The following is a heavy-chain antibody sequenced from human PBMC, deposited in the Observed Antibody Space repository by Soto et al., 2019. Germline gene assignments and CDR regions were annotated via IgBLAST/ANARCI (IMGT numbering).Heavy chain of an antibody. CDR2: IQQDGSQK. J-gene: IGHJ3*02. CDR3: ARGDYYDTSGPFSDAFDI. D-gene: IGHD3-22*01. CDR1: GFTFAKYA. V-gene: IGHV3-7*04. Sequence: GGSLRLSCATSGFTFAKYAMNWVRQAPGKGLEWVANIQQDGSQKWYVDSVKGRFTISRDNAKNSLYLQMNSLRAEDTAVYYCARGDYYDTSGPFSDAFDIWGRGTMVTVS.